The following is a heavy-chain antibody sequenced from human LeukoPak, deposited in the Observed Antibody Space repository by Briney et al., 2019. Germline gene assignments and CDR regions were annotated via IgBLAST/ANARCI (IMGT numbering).Heavy chain of an antibody. J-gene: IGHJ5*02. D-gene: IGHD2-15*01. CDR2: IYYSGSI. CDR1: GGSISSYY. Sequence: SETLSLTCTVSGGSISSYYWSWIRQPPGKGLEWIGYIYYSGSINYNPSLKSRVTISVDTSKNQCSLKLSSVTAADTAVYYCARDRLRLGYERTNWFDPWGQGTLVTVSS. V-gene: IGHV4-59*01. CDR3: ARDRLRLGYERTNWFDP.